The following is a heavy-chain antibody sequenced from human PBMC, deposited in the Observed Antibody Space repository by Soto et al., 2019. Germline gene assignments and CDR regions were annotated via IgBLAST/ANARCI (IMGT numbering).Heavy chain of an antibody. CDR3: AREWGDCGDRSCYLPCFDF. Sequence: SVIRSRRWPVAGYSLKDDDYCWSWKSPPPGKGLEWIGYISNSGSTYYSPSLKSRLTISIDTSKNQFSLKLNSVTAADTAVYYCAREWGDCGDRSCYLPCFDFWGQADLGNGS. CDR2: ISNSGST. D-gene: IGHD2-15*01. J-gene: IGHJ4*02. V-gene: IGHV4-30-4*01. CDR1: GYSLKDDDYC.